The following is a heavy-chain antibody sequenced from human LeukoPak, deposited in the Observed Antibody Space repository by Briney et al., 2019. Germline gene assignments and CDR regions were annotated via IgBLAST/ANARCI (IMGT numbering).Heavy chain of an antibody. V-gene: IGHV4-61*02. CDR1: GGSISSGSYY. CDR3: ARNPNWNYEGSWFDP. CDR2: IYTCGST. J-gene: IGHJ5*02. Sequence: SETLSLTCTVSGGSISSGSYYWSWIRQPAGKGLEWIGRIYTCGSTNYNPPLKSRVTISVDTSKNQFSLKLSSVTAADTAVYYCARNPNWNYEGSWFDPWGQGTLVTVSS. D-gene: IGHD1-7*01.